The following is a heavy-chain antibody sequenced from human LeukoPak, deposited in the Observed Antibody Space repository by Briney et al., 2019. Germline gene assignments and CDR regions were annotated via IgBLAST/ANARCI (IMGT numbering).Heavy chain of an antibody. CDR3: ARDRRYFSF. CDR1: GGSISNYY. D-gene: IGHD2/OR15-2a*01. V-gene: IGHV4-59*01. Sequence: SETLSLTCTVSGGSISNYYWNWIRQRPGKGLEWIGYIYYSGSTNYNPSLKSRVTISVDTSKNQFSLKLSSVTAADTAVYYCARDRRYFSFWGQGTLVTVSS. J-gene: IGHJ4*02. CDR2: IYYSGST.